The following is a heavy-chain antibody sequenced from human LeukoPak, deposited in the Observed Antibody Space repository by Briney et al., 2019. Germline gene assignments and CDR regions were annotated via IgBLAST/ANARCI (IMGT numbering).Heavy chain of an antibody. CDR3: ARGERVLRFSVDY. D-gene: IGHD3-3*01. CDR2: MNPNSGNT. V-gene: IGHV1-8*01. CDR1: GYTFPSYY. Sequence: ASVKVSCKASGYTFPSYYIHWVRQATGQGLEWMGWMNPNSGNTGYAQKFQGRVTMTRNTSISTAYMELSSLRSEDTAVYYCARGERVLRFSVDYWGQGTLVTVSS. J-gene: IGHJ4*02.